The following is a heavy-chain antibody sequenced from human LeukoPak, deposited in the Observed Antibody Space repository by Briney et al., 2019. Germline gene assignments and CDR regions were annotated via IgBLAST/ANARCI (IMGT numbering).Heavy chain of an antibody. CDR2: INSDGSST. Sequence: PGGSLRLSCAASGFTFSSYWMHWVRHAPGKGLVWVSRINSDGSSTSYADSVKGRFTISRDNAKNTLYLQMNSLRAEDTAVYYCARDGSGYYYYYYMDVWGKGTTVTVSS. J-gene: IGHJ6*03. CDR3: ARDGSGYYYYYYMDV. V-gene: IGHV3-74*01. D-gene: IGHD3-3*01. CDR1: GFTFSSYW.